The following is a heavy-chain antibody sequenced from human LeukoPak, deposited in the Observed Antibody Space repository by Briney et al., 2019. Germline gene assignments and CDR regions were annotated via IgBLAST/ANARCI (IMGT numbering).Heavy chain of an antibody. V-gene: IGHV3-23*01. CDR1: GFTFSSYA. Sequence: GGSLRLSCAASGFTFSSYAMSWVRQAPGKGLEWVSAISGSGGSTYYADSVKGRFTISRDNSKNTLYLQMNSLRAEDTAVYYCAKGSGGRCYHGMDVWGQGTTVTVSS. D-gene: IGHD2-15*01. CDR2: ISGSGGST. CDR3: AKGSGGRCYHGMDV. J-gene: IGHJ6*02.